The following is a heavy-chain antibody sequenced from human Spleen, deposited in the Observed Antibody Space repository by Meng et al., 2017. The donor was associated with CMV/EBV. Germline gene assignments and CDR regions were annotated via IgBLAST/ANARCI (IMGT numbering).Heavy chain of an antibody. V-gene: IGHV1-8*01. J-gene: IGHJ3*02. CDR3: ARDFYEYDNSGYYDDTFDI. D-gene: IGHD3-22*01. Sequence: ASVKVSCKASGYTFTSYDINWVRQATGQGLEWMGWMNPNSGNTGYAQKFKGRVTMTKDTSTSTAYMELRSLGSDDTAVYYCARDFYEYDNSGYYDDTFDIWGQGTMVTVSS. CDR2: MNPNSGNT. CDR1: GYTFTSYD.